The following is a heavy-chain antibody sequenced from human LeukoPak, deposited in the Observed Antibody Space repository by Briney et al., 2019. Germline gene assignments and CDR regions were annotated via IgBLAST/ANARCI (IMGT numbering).Heavy chain of an antibody. J-gene: IGHJ3*02. CDR3: ARDRYPQAGTPVSYYDFWSGYFTTKEFDAFDI. CDR1: GGSISSYY. V-gene: IGHV4-59*01. D-gene: IGHD3-3*01. Sequence: KPSETLSLTCTVSGGSISSYYWSWIRQPPGKGLEWIGYIYYSGSTNYNPSLKSRVTISVDTSKNQFSLTLSSVTAADTAVYYCARDRYPQAGTPVSYYDFWSGYFTTKEFDAFDIWGQGTMVTVSS. CDR2: IYYSGST.